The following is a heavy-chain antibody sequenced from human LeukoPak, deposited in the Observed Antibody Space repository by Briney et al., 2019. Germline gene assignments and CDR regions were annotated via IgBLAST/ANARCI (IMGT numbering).Heavy chain of an antibody. V-gene: IGHV3-30*02. CDR1: GLTFSSYG. CDR3: AKDGWDYYDSSGYFDY. J-gene: IGHJ4*02. D-gene: IGHD3-22*01. Sequence: PGGSLRLSCAASGLTFSSYGMHWVRQAPGKGLERVAFIRYDGSNKYYADSVKGRFTISRDNSKNTLYLQMNSLRAEDTAVYYCAKDGWDYYDSSGYFDYWGQGTLVTVSS. CDR2: IRYDGSNK.